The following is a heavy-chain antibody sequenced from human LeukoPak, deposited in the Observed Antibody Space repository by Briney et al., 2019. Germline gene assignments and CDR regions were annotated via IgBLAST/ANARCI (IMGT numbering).Heavy chain of an antibody. V-gene: IGHV4-59*01. CDR2: IYYSGST. CDR1: GGSISSYY. J-gene: IGHJ4*02. Sequence: SETLSLTCTVSGGSISSYYWSWIRQPPGKGLEWIGYIYYSGSTNYNPSLKSRVTISVDTSKNQFSLKLSSVTAADTAVYYCAGAWGGPPQFDYWGQGTLVTVSS. CDR3: AGAWGGPPQFDY. D-gene: IGHD3-16*01.